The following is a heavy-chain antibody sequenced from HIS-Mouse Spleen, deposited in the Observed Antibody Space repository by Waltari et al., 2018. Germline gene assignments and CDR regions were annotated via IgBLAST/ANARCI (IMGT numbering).Heavy chain of an antibody. J-gene: IGHJ1*01. CDR3: AKVSYTVTNKYFQH. V-gene: IGHV4-34*01. Sequence: QVQLQQWGAGLLKPSETLSLTCAVYGGSFSGYYWSWIRQPPGKGLEWIGEINHSGSTNYNPSLKSRVTISVDTSKNQFSLKLSSVTAADTAVYYCAKVSYTVTNKYFQHWGQGTLVTVSS. D-gene: IGHD4-17*01. CDR1: GGSFSGYY. CDR2: INHSGST.